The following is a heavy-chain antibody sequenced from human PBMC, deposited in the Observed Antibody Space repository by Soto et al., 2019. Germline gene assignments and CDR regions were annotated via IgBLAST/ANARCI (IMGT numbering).Heavy chain of an antibody. CDR2: ISAYNGNT. D-gene: IGHD6-13*01. V-gene: IGHV1-18*01. J-gene: IGHJ4*02. CDR1: GYTFTSYG. Sequence: ASVKVSCKASGYTFTSYGISWVRQAPGQGLERMGWISAYNGNTNYAQKLQGRVTMTTDTSTSTAYMELRSLRSDDTAVYYCARSIAAAVDFDYWGQGTLVTVSS. CDR3: ARSIAAAVDFDY.